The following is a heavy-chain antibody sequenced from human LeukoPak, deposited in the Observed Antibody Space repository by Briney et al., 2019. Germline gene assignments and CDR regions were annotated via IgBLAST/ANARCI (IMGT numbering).Heavy chain of an antibody. CDR2: ISGSADST. CDR3: AKEIGAARPYDY. V-gene: IGHV3-23*01. CDR1: GFTFSLYG. Sequence: GGSLRLSCAASGFTFSLYGMNWVRQAPGKGLEWVSAISGSADSTYYADSVKGRFTISRDNSKNTLYLQMNSLRAEDTAVYYCAKEIGAARPYDYWGQGTLVTVSS. D-gene: IGHD6-6*01. J-gene: IGHJ4*02.